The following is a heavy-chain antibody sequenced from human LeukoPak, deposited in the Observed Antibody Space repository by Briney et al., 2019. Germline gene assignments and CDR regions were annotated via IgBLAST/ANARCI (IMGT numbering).Heavy chain of an antibody. Sequence: ASVKVSCKASGYTFTTYDINWVRQATGQGLEWMGWMNPNSGYTGYAQKFQGRVTITRDTSISTAYMELSSLRSEDTAVYYCARGAGSIDYWGQGTLVTVSS. CDR2: MNPNSGYT. CDR3: ARGAGSIDY. J-gene: IGHJ4*02. D-gene: IGHD3-10*01. CDR1: GYTFTTYD. V-gene: IGHV1-8*03.